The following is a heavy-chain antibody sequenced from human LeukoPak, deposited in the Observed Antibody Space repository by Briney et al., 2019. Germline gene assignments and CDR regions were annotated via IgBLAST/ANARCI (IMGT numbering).Heavy chain of an antibody. CDR1: GFTFSSYG. J-gene: IGHJ4*02. CDR3: ARGRIGPDY. D-gene: IGHD3/OR15-3a*01. Sequence: GGSLRLSCAASGFTFSSYGMHWVRQAPGKGLEWVSGISGSGGSTYYADSVKGRFTISRDNSKNTLYLQMNSLRAEDTAVYYCARGRIGPDYWGQGTLLTVSS. CDR2: ISGSGGST. V-gene: IGHV3-23*01.